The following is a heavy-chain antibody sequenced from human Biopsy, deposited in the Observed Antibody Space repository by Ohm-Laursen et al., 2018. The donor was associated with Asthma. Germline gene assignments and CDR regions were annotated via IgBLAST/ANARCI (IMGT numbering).Heavy chain of an antibody. CDR3: ARKAGSCISRTCYSLDF. CDR2: FKSVFGTT. D-gene: IGHD2-2*01. V-gene: IGHV1-69*13. J-gene: IGHJ4*02. Sequence: ASVKVSCKSLGGTFNTYVIGWVRQAPGQGLEWMGGFKSVFGTTTYPQKFQDRVTITADDSTSTVYMELSSLRSEDTAVYYCARKAGSCISRTCYSLDFWGQGTLVTVSS. CDR1: GGTFNTYV.